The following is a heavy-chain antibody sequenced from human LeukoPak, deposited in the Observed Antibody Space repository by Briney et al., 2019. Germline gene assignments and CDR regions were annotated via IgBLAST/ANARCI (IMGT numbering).Heavy chain of an antibody. CDR3: ARDSYSGGWYVGGDAFDI. Sequence: SETLSLTCTVSGYSISSGYYWGWIRQPPGKGLEWIGSIYHSGSTYYNPSLKSRVTISVDTSKNQFSLKLTSVTAADTAVYYCARDSYSGGWYVGGDAFDIWGQGTLVTVSS. J-gene: IGHJ3*02. V-gene: IGHV4-38-2*02. D-gene: IGHD6-19*01. CDR1: GYSISSGYY. CDR2: IYHSGST.